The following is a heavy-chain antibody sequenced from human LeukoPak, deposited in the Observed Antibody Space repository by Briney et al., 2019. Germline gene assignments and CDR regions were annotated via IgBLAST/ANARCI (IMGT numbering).Heavy chain of an antibody. Sequence: GGSLRLSCAASGFTFSSYWMSWVRQAPGKGLEWVANIKRDGSEKYYVDSVKGRFTISRDNAKNSLYLQMNSLRAEDTAVYYCAREPAFHSGYDYGLDYWGQGTLVTVSS. J-gene: IGHJ4*02. CDR2: IKRDGSEK. D-gene: IGHD5-12*01. V-gene: IGHV3-7*01. CDR3: AREPAFHSGYDYGLDY. CDR1: GFTFSSYW.